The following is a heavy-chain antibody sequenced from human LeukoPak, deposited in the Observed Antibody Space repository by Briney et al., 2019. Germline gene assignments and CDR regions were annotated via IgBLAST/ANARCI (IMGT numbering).Heavy chain of an antibody. D-gene: IGHD6-13*01. CDR3: ARSVSSSWYFNYYYYYMDV. Sequence: ASVKVSCKASGYTFTSYYMHWVRQAPGQGLEWMGIINPSGGSTRYAQKLQGRVTMTTDTSTSTAYMELRSLRSDDTAVYYCARSVSSSWYFNYYYYYMDVWGKGTTVTVSS. CDR1: GYTFTSYY. J-gene: IGHJ6*03. CDR2: INPSGGST. V-gene: IGHV1-46*01.